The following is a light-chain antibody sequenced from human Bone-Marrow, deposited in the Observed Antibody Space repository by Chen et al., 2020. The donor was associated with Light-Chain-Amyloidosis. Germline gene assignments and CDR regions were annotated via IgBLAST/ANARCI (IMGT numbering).Light chain of an antibody. CDR1: SSDVGGDNH. CDR3: RSYTITSTLV. J-gene: IGLJ1*01. CDR2: EVT. Sequence: QSALTQPASVSGSPGQSITISCTGTSSDVGGDNHVSWYQQHPDKAPKLMIYEVTNRPSWVPDRFSGSKSDNTAALTISGRQTEDEDDYFCRSYTITSTLVFGGGTRVTVL. V-gene: IGLV2-14*01.